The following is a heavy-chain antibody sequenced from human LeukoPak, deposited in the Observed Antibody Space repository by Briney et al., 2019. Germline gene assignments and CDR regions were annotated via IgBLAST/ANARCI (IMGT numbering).Heavy chain of an antibody. D-gene: IGHD2-2*02. J-gene: IGHJ6*03. CDR1: GGSFSGYY. CDR3: ARRRARNCCSSTSCYTGYMDV. Sequence: PSETLSLTCAVYGGSFSGYYWSWIRQPPGKGLEWIGEINHSGSTNYNPSLKSRVTISVDTSKNQFSLKLSSVTAADTAVYYCARRRARNCCSSTSCYTGYMDVWGKGTTVTVSS. CDR2: INHSGST. V-gene: IGHV4-34*01.